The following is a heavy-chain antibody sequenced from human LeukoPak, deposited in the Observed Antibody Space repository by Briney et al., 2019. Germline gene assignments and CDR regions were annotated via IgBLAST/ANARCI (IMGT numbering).Heavy chain of an antibody. Sequence: GRSLRLSCAASGFTFDDYAMHWVRQAPGKGLEWVSGISWNSGSIGYADSVKGRFTISRDNAKNSLYLQMNSLRAEDTALYYCAKDLFVGGSYPSYYYYYGMDVWGQGTTVTVSS. D-gene: IGHD2-15*01. CDR2: ISWNSGSI. J-gene: IGHJ6*02. CDR3: AKDLFVGGSYPSYYYYYGMDV. V-gene: IGHV3-9*01. CDR1: GFTFDDYA.